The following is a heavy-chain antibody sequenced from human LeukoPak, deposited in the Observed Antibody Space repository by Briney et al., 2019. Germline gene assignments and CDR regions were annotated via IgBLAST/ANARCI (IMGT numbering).Heavy chain of an antibody. D-gene: IGHD2-2*01. Sequence: GGSLRLSCAASGVTVSRNYMSWGRQAPGKGLEWGSVIYSGGSTYYADSVKGRFTISRYNSKNTLYLQMNSLRAEDTAVYYCARGDPGYCSSTSCPFDYWGQGTLVTVSS. V-gene: IGHV3-66*01. CDR3: ARGDPGYCSSTSCPFDY. CDR2: IYSGGST. CDR1: GVTVSRNY. J-gene: IGHJ4*02.